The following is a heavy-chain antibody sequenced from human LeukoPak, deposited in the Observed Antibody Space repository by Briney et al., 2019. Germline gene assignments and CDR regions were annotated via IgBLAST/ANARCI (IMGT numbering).Heavy chain of an antibody. CDR3: ARDQPPYSGYDRDLYYYYMDV. CDR1: GATISSGDNN. CDR2: IYYSGST. V-gene: IGHV4-30-4*01. J-gene: IGHJ6*03. Sequence: PSETLSLTCTVSGATISSGDNNWSWIRQPPGKGLEWIGYIYYSGSTYYNPSLKSRVTISSDTSKNQFSLKLTSVTAADTAVYYCARDQPPYSGYDRDLYYYYMDVWGKGTTVTVSS. D-gene: IGHD5-12*01.